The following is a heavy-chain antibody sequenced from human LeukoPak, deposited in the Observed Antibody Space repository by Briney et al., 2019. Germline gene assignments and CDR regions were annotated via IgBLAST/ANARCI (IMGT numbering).Heavy chain of an antibody. CDR1: GFTFSSST. J-gene: IGHJ6*03. Sequence: EASVKVSCKASGFTFSSSTMQWVRQARGQRLEWMGGIIPIFGTANYAQKFQGRVTITTDESTSTAYMELSSLRSEDTAVYYCARDTAYCSSTSCEYYYYYMDVWGKGTTVTVSS. V-gene: IGHV1-69*05. D-gene: IGHD2-2*01. CDR3: ARDTAYCSSTSCEYYYYYMDV. CDR2: IIPIFGTA.